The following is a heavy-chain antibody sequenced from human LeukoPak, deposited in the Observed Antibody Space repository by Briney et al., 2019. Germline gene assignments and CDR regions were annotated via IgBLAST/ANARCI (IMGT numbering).Heavy chain of an antibody. CDR3: ARGSYCSGGSCHLFDY. CDR2: ISWNSGSI. V-gene: IGHV3-9*01. Sequence: GGSLRLSCAASGFTFDDYAMHWVRQAPGKGLEWVSGISWNSGSIGYADSVKGRFTISRDNAKNSLYLQMNSLRAEDTAVYYCARGSYCSGGSCHLFDYWGQGTLVTVSS. D-gene: IGHD2-15*01. J-gene: IGHJ4*02. CDR1: GFTFDDYA.